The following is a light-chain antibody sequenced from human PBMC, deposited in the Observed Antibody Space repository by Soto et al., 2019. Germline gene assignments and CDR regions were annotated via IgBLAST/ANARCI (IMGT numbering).Light chain of an antibody. CDR3: QQYNDWPTIT. CDR1: QSVSSY. J-gene: IGKJ5*01. Sequence: EIWLTQSPGTLSLSPGERATLSCRASQSVSSYLAWYQQKPGQAPRLLIYDASTRATVIPARFSGSGSGTEFTLTISSLQPADFAVYYCQQYNDWPTITFGQGTRLEIK. CDR2: DAS. V-gene: IGKV3-15*01.